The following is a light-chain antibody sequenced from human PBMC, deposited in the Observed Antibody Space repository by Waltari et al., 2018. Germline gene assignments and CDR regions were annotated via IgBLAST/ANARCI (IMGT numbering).Light chain of an antibody. J-gene: IGLJ1*01. CDR2: EVS. V-gene: IGLV2-8*01. CDR1: SSDVGCYNY. Sequence: QSALTHPPSASGSPGQSVTISCTGPSSDVGCYNYASWYQQHPGKAPKLMIYEVSKRPSGVPDRFSGSKSGNTASLTVSGLQAEDEADYYCCSYADSNTRVFGTGTKVTVL. CDR3: CSYADSNTRV.